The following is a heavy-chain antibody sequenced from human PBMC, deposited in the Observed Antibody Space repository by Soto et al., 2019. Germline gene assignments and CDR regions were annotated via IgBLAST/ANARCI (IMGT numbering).Heavy chain of an antibody. CDR3: ARQGPYGDHAH. V-gene: IGHV3-48*02. J-gene: IGHJ4*02. CDR1: GFTLSSYT. D-gene: IGHD4-17*01. CDR2: DGAGGTI. Sequence: PGGSLRLSCVVSGFTLSSYTMNWVRQAPGKGLEWVSHDGAGGTILYADSVKGRFTVSRDNAKNSLYLQMNSLRNEDTAVYYCARQGPYGDHAHWGQGTLVTVSS.